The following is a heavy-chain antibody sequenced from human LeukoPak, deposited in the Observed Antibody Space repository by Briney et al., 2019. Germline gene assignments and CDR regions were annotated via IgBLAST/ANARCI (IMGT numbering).Heavy chain of an antibody. D-gene: IGHD3-22*01. J-gene: IGHJ4*02. CDR2: IYYSGST. CDR3: ANLVSGDFPYYYDSSGYFDY. Sequence: SETLSLTCTVSGGSISSSSYYWGWIRQPPGKGLEWIGSIYYSGSTYYNPSLKSRVTISVDTSKNQFSLKLSSVTAADTAVYYSANLVSGDFPYYYDSSGYFDYWGQGTLVTVSS. V-gene: IGHV4-39*01. CDR1: GGSISSSSYY.